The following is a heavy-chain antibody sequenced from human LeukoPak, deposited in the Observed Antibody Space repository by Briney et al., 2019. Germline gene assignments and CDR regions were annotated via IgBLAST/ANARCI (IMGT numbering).Heavy chain of an antibody. CDR1: GGSISSGGYY. J-gene: IGHJ4*02. V-gene: IGHV4-61*02. Sequence: PSETLSLTCTVSGGSISSGGYYWSWLRQPAGKGLEWIGRIYPTRGNNDNASLKSRVTISGDTSKNQFSLKLTSVTAADTAVYYCARVIASRGEFDYWGQGTLVTVSS. CDR3: ARVIASRGEFDY. CDR2: IYPTRGN. D-gene: IGHD3-10*01.